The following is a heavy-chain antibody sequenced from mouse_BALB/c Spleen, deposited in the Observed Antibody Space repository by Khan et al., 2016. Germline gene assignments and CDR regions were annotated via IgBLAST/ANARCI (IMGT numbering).Heavy chain of an antibody. J-gene: IGHJ4*01. CDR3: ARSYYGYFAMDY. D-gene: IGHD1-2*01. V-gene: IGHV1-77*01. CDR2: IFPGSGST. CDR1: GYTFTVYY. Sequence: QVQLQQSGTELPRPGASVKLSCKASGYTFTVYYLHWVKQRTGQGLEWIGEIFPGSGSTYYNEKFKGKASLTADTSSSTAYMQLSSLTSEDSAVYFCARSYYGYFAMDYWGHGASVTVSS.